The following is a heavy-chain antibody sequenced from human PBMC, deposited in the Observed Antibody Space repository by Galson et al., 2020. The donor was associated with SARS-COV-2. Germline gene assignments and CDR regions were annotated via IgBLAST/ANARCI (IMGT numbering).Heavy chain of an antibody. CDR1: GFTLRDFW. J-gene: IGHJ4*02. V-gene: IGHV3-74*01. D-gene: IGHD4-17*01. CDR2: MSHDERVK. Sequence: GGSLRLSCAASGFTLRDFWMHWVRQVPGKGLVSVSRMSHDERVKEYADSVKGRFSISRDTAKNTVYLQMNSLRVEDTAVYYCVRGGDYDGNRPWGYWGQGALVTVSS. CDR3: VRGGDYDGNRPWGY.